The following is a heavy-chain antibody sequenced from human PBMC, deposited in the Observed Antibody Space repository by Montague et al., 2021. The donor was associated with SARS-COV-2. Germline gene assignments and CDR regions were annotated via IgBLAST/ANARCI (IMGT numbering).Heavy chain of an antibody. Sequence: SETLSLTCSVSGFSISSGYYWGWIRQTPGKGLEWIGSRYQNGATYYSPSLKRPVTILLDTSKNQFSLSLTSVTAADTAVYYCAGSGVGIFGFSYFDSWGQGSLVIVSS. CDR2: RYQNGAT. CDR3: AGSGVGIFGFSYFDS. CDR1: GFSISSGYY. D-gene: IGHD3-3*01. V-gene: IGHV4-38-2*02. J-gene: IGHJ4*02.